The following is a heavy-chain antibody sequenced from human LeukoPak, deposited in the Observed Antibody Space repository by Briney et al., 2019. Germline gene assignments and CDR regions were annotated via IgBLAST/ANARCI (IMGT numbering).Heavy chain of an antibody. V-gene: IGHV3-30*04. J-gene: IGHJ2*01. CDR1: GFTFSSFP. Sequence: GGSLRLSCAVSGFTFSSFPFHWVRQAPGKGLEWVAAISTDGSYKYHGDSVKGRFTISRDNPMNTLYLQMNGLRPDDTAVYYVARSLTHGRWYFDLWGRGTLVTVSS. CDR3: ARSLTHGRWYFDL. D-gene: IGHD3-9*01. CDR2: ISTDGSYK.